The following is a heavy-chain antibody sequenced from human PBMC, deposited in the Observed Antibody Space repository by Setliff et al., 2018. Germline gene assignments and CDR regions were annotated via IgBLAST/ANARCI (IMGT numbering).Heavy chain of an antibody. CDR3: ARYGAKLAIDE. CDR2: FAPEVGEI. V-gene: IGHV1-24*01. J-gene: IGHJ4*02. CDR1: GYSLKDSS. D-gene: IGHD4-17*01. Sequence: ASVKVSCKVSGYSLKDSSMHWVRQVPGKGLEWMGGFAPEVGEIIYAQEFQGRVTMTADTSTDTAYMQVRGLRSEDTAVYFCARYGAKLAIDEWGQGTLVTVSS.